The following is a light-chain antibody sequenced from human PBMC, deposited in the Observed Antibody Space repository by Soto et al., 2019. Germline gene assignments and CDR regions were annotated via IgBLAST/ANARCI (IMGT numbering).Light chain of an antibody. Sequence: DIQMTQSPSSLSASVGDRVTITCRASQSITNYLNWYQQKPGKAPKLLIYAASSWNSGVPSRFSGSGSGTDFTLTISTLEPEDFATYYCQQRCNTYCTFGQGTKLEIK. CDR3: QQRCNTYCT. CDR2: AAS. V-gene: IGKV1-39*01. CDR1: QSITNY. J-gene: IGKJ1*01.